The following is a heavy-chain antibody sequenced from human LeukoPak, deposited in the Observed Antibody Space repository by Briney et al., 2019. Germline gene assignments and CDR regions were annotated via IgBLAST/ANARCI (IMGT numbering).Heavy chain of an antibody. Sequence: ASVKVSCKASGYTFTSYGITWVRQAPGQGLEWMGWISTYSGNTNYAQKLQGRVTMTTDTSTTTAYMELRSLRPDDTAVYYCARDPLYSSNWYVVPDYWGQGTLVTVSS. J-gene: IGHJ4*02. CDR3: ARDPLYSSNWYVVPDY. V-gene: IGHV1-18*01. CDR2: ISTYSGNT. D-gene: IGHD6-13*01. CDR1: GYTFTSYG.